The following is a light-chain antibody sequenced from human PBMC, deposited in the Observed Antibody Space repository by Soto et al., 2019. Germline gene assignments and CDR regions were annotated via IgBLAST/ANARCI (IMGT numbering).Light chain of an antibody. J-gene: IGLJ1*01. V-gene: IGLV2-14*01. Sequence: QSVLTQPASVSGSPGQSITISCTGTSSDVGGYNYVSWYQQHPGKAPKLMIYEVSNRPSGVSNRSSGSKSGNTASLTISGLQAEDEADYYCSSYTSSSTFYVFGTGTNVTVL. CDR3: SSYTSSSTFYV. CDR1: SSDVGGYNY. CDR2: EVS.